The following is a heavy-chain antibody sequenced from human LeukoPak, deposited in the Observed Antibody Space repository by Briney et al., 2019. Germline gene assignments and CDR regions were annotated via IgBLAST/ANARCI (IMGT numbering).Heavy chain of an antibody. CDR2: ISRSGSTI. J-gene: IGHJ3*02. CDR1: GFTFSDYY. CDR3: ARDRSMIVLTHAFDI. D-gene: IGHD3-22*01. V-gene: IGHV3-11*01. Sequence: PGGSLRLSCAASGFTFSDYYMSWIRQAPGKGLEWVSYISRSGSTIYYADSVKGRFTISRDNGKNSLYLQMNSLRAEDTAVYYCARDRSMIVLTHAFDIWGQGTMVTVSS.